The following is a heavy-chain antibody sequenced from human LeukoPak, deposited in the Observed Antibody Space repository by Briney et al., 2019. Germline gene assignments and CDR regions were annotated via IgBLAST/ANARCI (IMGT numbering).Heavy chain of an antibody. CDR1: GFTFTGSA. J-gene: IGHJ4*02. CDR2: IVVGRGNT. CDR3: ARGPPTLEWFPSY. Sequence: ASVKVSCKASGFTFTGSAVQWVRQARGQRLEWIGWIVVGRGNTNYAQKFQERVTITRDMSTSTAYMELSSLRSEDTAVYYCARGPPTLEWFPSYWGQGTLVTVSS. V-gene: IGHV1-58*01. D-gene: IGHD3-3*01.